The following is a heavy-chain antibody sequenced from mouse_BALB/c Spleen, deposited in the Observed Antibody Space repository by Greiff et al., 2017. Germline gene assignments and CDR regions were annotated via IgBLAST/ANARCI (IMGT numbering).Heavy chain of an antibody. CDR2: INPYNGAT. CDR3: ARQDYYGNPFAY. CDR1: GYSFTGYY. Sequence: EVQLQQSGPELVKPGASVKISCKASGYSFTGYYMHWVKQSHVKSLEWIGRINPYNGATSYNQNFKDKASLTVDKSSSTAYMELHSLTSEDSAVYYCARQDYYGNPFAYWGQGTLVTVSA. V-gene: IGHV1-31*01. J-gene: IGHJ3*01. D-gene: IGHD2-1*01.